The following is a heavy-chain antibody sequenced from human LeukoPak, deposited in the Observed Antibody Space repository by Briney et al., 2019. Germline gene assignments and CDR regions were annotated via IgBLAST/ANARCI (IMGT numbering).Heavy chain of an antibody. V-gene: IGHV3-53*01. J-gene: IGHJ6*03. CDR3: ARGAVAGTLHYYYYYMDV. CDR1: GFTVSSNY. Sequence: PGGSLRLSCAASGFTVSSNYMSWVRQAPGKGLEWVSVIYSGGSTYYADSVKGRFTISRDNSKNTLYLQMNSLRAEDTAVYYCARGAVAGTLHYYYYYMDVWGKGTTVTISS. CDR2: IYSGGST. D-gene: IGHD6-19*01.